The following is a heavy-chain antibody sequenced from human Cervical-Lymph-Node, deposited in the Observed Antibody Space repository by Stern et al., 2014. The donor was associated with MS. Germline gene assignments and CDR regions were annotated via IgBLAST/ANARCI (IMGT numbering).Heavy chain of an antibody. Sequence: QVQLQESGPGLVKPSQTLSLTCTVSGGSISSDVYYWSWIRQPAGKGLEWIGHIYVSGGTKYNPSLKTRVTISADPSKNQVPLNLSSVTAADTAVYYCAGTLPNRATAGPLLEPIEYYYGMDVWGQGTTVTVSS. D-gene: IGHD6-13*01. V-gene: IGHV4-61*02. CDR1: GGSISSDVYY. CDR2: IYVSGGT. CDR3: AGTLPNRATAGPLLEPIEYYYGMDV. J-gene: IGHJ6*02.